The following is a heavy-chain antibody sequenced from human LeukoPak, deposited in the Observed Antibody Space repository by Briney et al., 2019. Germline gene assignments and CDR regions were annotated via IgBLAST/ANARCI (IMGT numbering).Heavy chain of an antibody. Sequence: GGSLGLSCAASGFTFSSYSMNWVRQAPGKGLEWVSSISSSSSYIYYADSVKGRFTISRDDAKNSLYLQMNSLRAEDTAVYYCARGGDSAFDIWGQGTMVTVSS. CDR3: ARGGDSAFDI. CDR2: ISSSSSYI. V-gene: IGHV3-21*01. CDR1: GFTFSSYS. D-gene: IGHD2-21*02. J-gene: IGHJ3*02.